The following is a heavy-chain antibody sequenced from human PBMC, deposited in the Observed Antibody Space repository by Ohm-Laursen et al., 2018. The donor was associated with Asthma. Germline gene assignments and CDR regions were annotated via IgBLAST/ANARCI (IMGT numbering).Heavy chain of an antibody. V-gene: IGHV3-30-3*01. J-gene: IGHJ4*02. CDR2: ISYDGSNK. CDR1: GFTFSSYA. CDR3: ARVEYSSSSSDY. D-gene: IGHD6-6*01. Sequence: SLRLSCAASGFTFSSYAMHWVRQAPGKGLEWVAVISYDGSNKYYADFVKGRFTISRDNSKNTLYLQMNSLRAEDTAVYYCARVEYSSSSSDYWGQGTLVTVSS.